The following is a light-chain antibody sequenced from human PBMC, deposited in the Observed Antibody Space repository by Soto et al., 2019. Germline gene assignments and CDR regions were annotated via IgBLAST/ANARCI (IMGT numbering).Light chain of an antibody. CDR3: QQYGSSPRT. CDR2: GAS. CDR1: QSVSTAY. J-gene: IGKJ1*01. Sequence: EIVLTQSPGTLSLSPGERATLPCRASQSVSTAYLAWYQQKPGQAPRLLIYGASHRATGIPGRFSGSGSGTDFTLTISRLEPEDFAVYYCQQYGSSPRTFGQGTKVDIK. V-gene: IGKV3-20*01.